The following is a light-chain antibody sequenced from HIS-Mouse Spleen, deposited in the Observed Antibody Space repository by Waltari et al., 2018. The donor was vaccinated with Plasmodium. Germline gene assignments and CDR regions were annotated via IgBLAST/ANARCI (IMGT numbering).Light chain of an antibody. CDR3: QQRYSTWT. CDR2: AAS. CDR1: QSISSY. V-gene: IGKV1-39*01. J-gene: IGKJ1*01. Sequence: DIQMTQSPSSLSASVGDRVTSTCRASQSISSYLNWYQQKPGKAPKLLIYAASSLQSGVPSRFSGSGSGTDFTLTISSLQPEDFATYYCQQRYSTWTFGQGTKVEIK.